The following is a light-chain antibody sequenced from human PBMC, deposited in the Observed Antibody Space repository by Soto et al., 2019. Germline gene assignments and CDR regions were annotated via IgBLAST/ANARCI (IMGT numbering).Light chain of an antibody. Sequence: IVFTQSASTLSLSPGERATLSCRASQSVSSYLAWYQQRPGQAPRLLIYDASNRATGVPARFSGSGSGTDFTLTISSLEPEDFAVYYCQQRSSWPPTFGQGTRLEIK. CDR2: DAS. CDR1: QSVSSY. V-gene: IGKV3-11*01. J-gene: IGKJ5*01. CDR3: QQRSSWPPT.